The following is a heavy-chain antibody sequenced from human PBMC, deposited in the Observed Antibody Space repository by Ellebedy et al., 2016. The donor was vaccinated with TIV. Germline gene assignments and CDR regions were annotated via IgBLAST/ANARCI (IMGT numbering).Heavy chain of an antibody. V-gene: IGHV4-39*01. Sequence: MPSETLSLTCTVSGGSISSSTYYWGWIRQPPGKGLEWIGSFYYSGSTYYNPSLKSRVTISVDTSKNQFSLKLTSVTAADTAVYYCARQVVGAYYYYYGMDVWGQGTTVTVSS. CDR1: GGSISSSTYY. D-gene: IGHD1-26*01. CDR3: ARQVVGAYYYYYGMDV. J-gene: IGHJ6*02. CDR2: FYYSGST.